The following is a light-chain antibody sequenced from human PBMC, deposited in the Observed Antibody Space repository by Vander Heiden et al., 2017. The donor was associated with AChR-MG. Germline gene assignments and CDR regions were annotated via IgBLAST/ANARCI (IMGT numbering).Light chain of an antibody. J-gene: IGLJ2*01. CDR1: SLRSYY. Sequence: AVSVALGQTVRITCQGDSLRSYYASWYQQKPGQAPVLVIYGKNNRPSGIPDRFSGSSSGNTASLTITGAQAEDEADYYCNSRDSSGNHLVFGGGTNLTVL. V-gene: IGLV3-19*01. CDR3: NSRDSSGNHLV. CDR2: GKN.